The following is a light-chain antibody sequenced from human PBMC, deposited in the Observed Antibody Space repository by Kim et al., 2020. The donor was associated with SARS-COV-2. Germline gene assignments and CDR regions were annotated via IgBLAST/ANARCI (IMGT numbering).Light chain of an antibody. V-gene: IGKV3-15*01. CDR3: HQYHTWPYS. CDR2: GAS. J-gene: IGKJ2*03. CDR1: ESVSTS. Sequence: MSQSPAPLSASPGETVTLSCRATESVSTSLAWYQQRPGQAPTLLIYGASTGAAGIPARFTGSGSGSQFTLTIRGLQSEDFAVYHCHQYHTWPYSFGRGTKLEI.